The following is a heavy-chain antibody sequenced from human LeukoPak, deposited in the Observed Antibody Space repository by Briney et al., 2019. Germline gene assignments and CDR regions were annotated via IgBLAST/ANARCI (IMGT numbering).Heavy chain of an antibody. D-gene: IGHD6-6*01. J-gene: IGHJ5*02. V-gene: IGHV3-7*05. CDR2: IKQDGSQK. Sequence: GSLRLSCAASGFTFSSYWMSWVRQAPGKGLQWVANIKQDGSQKYYVDSVKGRFTISRDNAKNSLYLQMDSLRAEDTAVYYCAKVIAARPAWGQGTLVTVSS. CDR1: GFTFSSYW. CDR3: AKVIAARPA.